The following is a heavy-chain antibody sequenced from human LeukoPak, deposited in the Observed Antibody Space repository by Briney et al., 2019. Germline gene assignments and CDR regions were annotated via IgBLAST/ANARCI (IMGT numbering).Heavy chain of an antibody. J-gene: IGHJ4*02. Sequence: TPSETLSLTCAVYGGSFSGYYWSWIRQPPGKGLEWIGEINHSGSTNYNPSLKSRVTISVDTSKNQFSLKLSSVTAADTAVYYCARLWDIVVVPAASLADYWGQGTLVTVSS. D-gene: IGHD2-2*01. CDR3: ARLWDIVVVPAASLADY. V-gene: IGHV4-34*01. CDR1: GGSFSGYY. CDR2: INHSGST.